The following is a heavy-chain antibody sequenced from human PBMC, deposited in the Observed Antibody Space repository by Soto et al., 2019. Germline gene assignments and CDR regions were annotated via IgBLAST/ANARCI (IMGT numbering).Heavy chain of an antibody. CDR3: ARDLSTVTKGGFDY. V-gene: IGHV3-21*01. D-gene: IGHD4-17*01. J-gene: IGHJ4*02. CDR2: ISSSSSYI. CDR1: GFTFSSYS. Sequence: GGSLRLSCAASGFTFSSYSMNWVRQAPGKGLEWVSSISSSSSYIYYADSVKGRFTISRDNAKNSLYLQMNSLRAEDTAVYYCARDLSTVTKGGFDYWGQGTLVTVSS.